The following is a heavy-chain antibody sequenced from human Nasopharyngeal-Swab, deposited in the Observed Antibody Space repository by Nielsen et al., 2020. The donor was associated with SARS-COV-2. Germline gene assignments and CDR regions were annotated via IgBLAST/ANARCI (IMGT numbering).Heavy chain of an antibody. CDR3: ARAEQSRTNFDY. D-gene: IGHD1/OR15-1a*01. CDR1: GYIFTGYY. V-gene: IGHV1-2*06. Sequence: ASVKVSCKASGYIFTGYYMHWVRQAPGQGLEWMGRINPNGGATNYAQKFQDRVTMTRDTSINTAYMELSSLGSDDTAVYYCARAEQSRTNFDYWGQGVLVTVSS. CDR2: INPNGGAT. J-gene: IGHJ4*02.